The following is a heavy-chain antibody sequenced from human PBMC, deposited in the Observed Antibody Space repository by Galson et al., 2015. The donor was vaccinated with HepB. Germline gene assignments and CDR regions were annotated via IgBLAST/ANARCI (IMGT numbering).Heavy chain of an antibody. V-gene: IGHV1-3*01. J-gene: IGHJ4*02. CDR2: INAGNGNT. CDR1: GYTFTSYA. CDR3: AREQAARFGESLLDY. Sequence: SVKVSCKASGYTFTSYAMHWVRQAPGQRLEWMGWINAGNGNTKYSQKFQGRVTITRDTSASTAYMELSSLRSEDTAVYYCAREQAARFGESLLDYWGQGTLVTVSS. D-gene: IGHD3-10*01.